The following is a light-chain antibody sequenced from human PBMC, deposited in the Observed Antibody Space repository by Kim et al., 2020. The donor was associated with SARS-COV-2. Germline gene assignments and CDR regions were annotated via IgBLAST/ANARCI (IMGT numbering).Light chain of an antibody. CDR3: NSRGSNDNVL. V-gene: IGLV3-19*01. CDR1: SLRSYY. Sequence: ALGQTERITCQGDSLRSYYATWYQQKPGQAPIVVIYGKNNRPSGIPDRFSGSSSGDTASLTITGTQAGDEADYYCNSRGSNDNVLFGGGTQLTVL. J-gene: IGLJ2*01. CDR2: GKN.